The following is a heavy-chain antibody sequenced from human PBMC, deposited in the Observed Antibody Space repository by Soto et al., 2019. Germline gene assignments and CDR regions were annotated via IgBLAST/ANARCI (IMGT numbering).Heavy chain of an antibody. Sequence: QVQLVESGGGVVQPGRSLRLSCAASGFTFSSYGMHWVRQAPGKGLEWVAVISYDGSNKYYADSVKGRFTISRDNSKNTLYLQMNSLRAEDTAVYYCAKDLVGSSWYPWAYGMDVWGQGTTVTVSS. CDR1: GFTFSSYG. CDR2: ISYDGSNK. D-gene: IGHD6-13*01. V-gene: IGHV3-30*18. J-gene: IGHJ6*02. CDR3: AKDLVGSSWYPWAYGMDV.